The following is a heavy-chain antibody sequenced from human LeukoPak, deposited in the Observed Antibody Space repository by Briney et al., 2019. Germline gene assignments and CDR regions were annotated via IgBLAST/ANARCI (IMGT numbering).Heavy chain of an antibody. D-gene: IGHD5-18*01. CDR2: ISAYNGNT. CDR1: GYTFTSYG. Sequence: GASVKVSFKASGYTFTSYGISWVRQGPGQGLGWMGWISAYNGNTNYAQKLQGRVTMTTDTSTSTAYMELRSLRSDDTAVYYCARDRAAMVLYFDYWGQGTLVTVSS. J-gene: IGHJ4*02. CDR3: ARDRAAMVLYFDY. V-gene: IGHV1-18*01.